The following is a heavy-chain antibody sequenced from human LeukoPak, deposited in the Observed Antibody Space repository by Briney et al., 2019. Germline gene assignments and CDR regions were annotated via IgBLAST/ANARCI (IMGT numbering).Heavy chain of an antibody. J-gene: IGHJ6*02. CDR1: GYTFTSYD. V-gene: IGHV1-8*01. Sequence: ASVKVSCKASGYTFTSYDINWVRQATGQGLEWMGWMNPNSGNTGYAQKFQGRVTMTRNTSISTAYMELSSLRSEDTAVYYRARYDSSGYYYYYYGMDVWGQGTTVTVSS. CDR2: MNPNSGNT. CDR3: ARYDSSGYYYYYYGMDV. D-gene: IGHD3-22*01.